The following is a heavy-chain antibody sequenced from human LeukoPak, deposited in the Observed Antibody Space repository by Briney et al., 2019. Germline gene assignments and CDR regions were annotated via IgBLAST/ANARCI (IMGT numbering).Heavy chain of an antibody. CDR1: GGTFNNYA. CDR2: IIPLFRTA. J-gene: IGHJ6*02. Sequence: GASVKVSCKTSGGTFNNYAINWVRQAPGQGLEWMGGIIPLFRTANYAQKFQGRVTITADESTSTAYMELSSLRSEDTAVYCCARDYGDYEFYGMDVWGQGTTVTVSS. CDR3: ARDYGDYEFYGMDV. V-gene: IGHV1-69*01. D-gene: IGHD4-17*01.